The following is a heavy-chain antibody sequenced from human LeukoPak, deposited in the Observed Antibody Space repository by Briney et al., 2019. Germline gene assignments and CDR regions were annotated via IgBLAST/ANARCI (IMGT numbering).Heavy chain of an antibody. J-gene: IGHJ4*01. Sequence: SETLSLTCTVSGGSISRYYWSWIRQPAGKGLEWIGRIYTSGSTNYNPSLKSRVTMSLDTSKNQFSPKVSSVTAADTAVYYCARNYYDSSFSFDYWGRGTLVTVSS. V-gene: IGHV4-4*07. CDR1: GGSISRYY. CDR3: ARNYYDSSFSFDY. CDR2: IYTSGST. D-gene: IGHD3-22*01.